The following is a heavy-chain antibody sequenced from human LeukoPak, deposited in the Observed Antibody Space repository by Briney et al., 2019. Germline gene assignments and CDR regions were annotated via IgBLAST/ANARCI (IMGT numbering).Heavy chain of an antibody. CDR3: AKDSASVNSGYSYNWFDF. CDR2: ISGDGGRT. CDR1: GFTFDDYA. V-gene: IGHV3-43*02. Sequence: GGSLRLSCAASGFTFDDYAMHWVRQAPGKGLEWVCLISGDGGRTYYADSVKGRFTISRDNSKNSLYLQMTSLRSEDTALYYCAKDSASVNSGYSYNWFDFWGQGTLVTVSS. J-gene: IGHJ5*01. D-gene: IGHD3-22*01.